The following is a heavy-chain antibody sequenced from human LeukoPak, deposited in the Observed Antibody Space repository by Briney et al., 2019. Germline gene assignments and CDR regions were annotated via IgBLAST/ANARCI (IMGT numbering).Heavy chain of an antibody. V-gene: IGHV4-59*01. CDR1: GGSISSYY. CDR2: IYYSGST. D-gene: IGHD5-12*01. J-gene: IGHJ6*03. CDR3: ARANLLVALSHFDYYYYMDV. Sequence: SETLSLTCTVSGGSISSYYWSWIRQPPGKGLEWIGYIYYSGSTNYNPSLKSRVTISVDTSKNQFSLKLSSVTAADTAVYYCARANLLVALSHFDYYYYMDVWGKGTTVTVSS.